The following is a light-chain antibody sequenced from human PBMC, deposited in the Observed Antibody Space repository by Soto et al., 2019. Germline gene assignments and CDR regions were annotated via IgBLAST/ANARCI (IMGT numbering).Light chain of an antibody. CDR1: SSNIGAGYD. J-gene: IGLJ1*01. CDR3: QSYDSSLSAYV. CDR2: RNT. Sequence: QSVLTQPLSVSGAPGQRVTISCAGSSSNIGAGYDVHWFQQLPGTAPKLLIYRNTNRPSGVPDRFSGSKSGTSASLAITGLQADDEADYYCQSYDSSLSAYVFGTGTKVTVL. V-gene: IGLV1-40*01.